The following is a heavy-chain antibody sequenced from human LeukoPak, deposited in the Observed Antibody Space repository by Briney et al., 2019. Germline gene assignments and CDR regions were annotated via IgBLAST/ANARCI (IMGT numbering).Heavy chain of an antibody. CDR3: ARTYYDFPFDY. CDR1: GFTFSSYS. J-gene: IGHJ4*02. V-gene: IGHV3-21*04. Sequence: GESLRLSCAASGFTFSSYSMNWVRQAPGKGLEWVSSISGTSTYIYYADSVKGRFTISRDNAKNSLYLQMNSLRAEDTALYHCARTYYDFPFDYWGQGTLVTVSS. CDR2: ISGTSTYI. D-gene: IGHD3-3*01.